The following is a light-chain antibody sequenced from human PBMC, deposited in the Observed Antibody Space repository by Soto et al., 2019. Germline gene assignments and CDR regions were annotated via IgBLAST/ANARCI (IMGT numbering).Light chain of an antibody. CDR3: QQSYTAPSIT. Sequence: IVLTQSPATLSLSPGERATLSCRASQSVSSYLAWYQQKPGQAPRLLIYDASNRATGIPARFSGSGSGTDFTLSISSLQPEDFATYYCQQSYTAPSITFGQGTRLEI. CDR1: QSVSSY. V-gene: IGKV3-11*01. CDR2: DAS. J-gene: IGKJ5*01.